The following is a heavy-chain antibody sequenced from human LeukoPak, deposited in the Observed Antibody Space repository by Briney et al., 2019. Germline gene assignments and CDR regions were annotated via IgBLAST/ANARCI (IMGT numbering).Heavy chain of an antibody. CDR1: GGPISSYY. CDR3: ARDSYDYVWGSYRYFDY. CDR2: IYYSGST. J-gene: IGHJ4*02. D-gene: IGHD3-16*02. Sequence: SETLSLTCTVSGGPISSYYWSWIRQPPGKGLEWIGYIYYSGSTNYNPSLKSRVTISVDTSKNQFSLKLSSVTAADTAVYYCARDSYDYVWGSYRYFDYWGQGTLVTVSS. V-gene: IGHV4-59*12.